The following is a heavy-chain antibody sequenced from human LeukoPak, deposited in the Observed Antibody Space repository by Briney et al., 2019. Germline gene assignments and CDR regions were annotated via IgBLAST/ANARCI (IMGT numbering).Heavy chain of an antibody. CDR1: GFTFSSYW. J-gene: IGHJ4*02. CDR3: ARGGGSGSYNY. D-gene: IGHD1-26*01. CDR2: IKQEGSEK. Sequence: GGSLRLSCAASGFTFSSYWMRSVRQAPGKGLEWVANIKQEGSEKYYVDSVKDRFTISRDNAKHSLYLRMNSLRAKDTAVNYCARGGGSGSYNYWGQGTLVTVSS. V-gene: IGHV3-7*01.